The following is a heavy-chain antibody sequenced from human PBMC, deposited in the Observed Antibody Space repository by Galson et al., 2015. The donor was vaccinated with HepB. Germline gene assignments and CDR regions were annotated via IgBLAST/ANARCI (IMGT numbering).Heavy chain of an antibody. CDR3: ARGDGNFPYSPFDY. Sequence: SLRLSCADSGFSFNTYAMSWVRQAPGKGLEWVSGISGSGDSTYYADSVKGRFAISRDSSKNTLFLQLSRLRAGDTAIYYCARGDGNFPYSPFDYWGQGTLVTVSS. CDR1: GFSFNTYA. V-gene: IGHV3-23*01. J-gene: IGHJ4*02. CDR2: ISGSGDST. D-gene: IGHD2-15*01.